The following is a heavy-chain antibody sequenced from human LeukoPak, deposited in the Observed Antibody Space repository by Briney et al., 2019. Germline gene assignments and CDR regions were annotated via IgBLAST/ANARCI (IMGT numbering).Heavy chain of an antibody. D-gene: IGHD3-10*01. V-gene: IGHV3-7*01. CDR3: AKDHYYGSASNYVDY. CDR1: GFTFSTYW. Sequence: GGSLRLSCAAFGFTFSTYWMSWVRQAPGKGLEWVANIKEDGSEKYYVDSVKGRFTISRDNAKNSLYLQMNSLRAEDTAVYYCAKDHYYGSASNYVDYWGQGTLVTVSS. CDR2: IKEDGSEK. J-gene: IGHJ4*02.